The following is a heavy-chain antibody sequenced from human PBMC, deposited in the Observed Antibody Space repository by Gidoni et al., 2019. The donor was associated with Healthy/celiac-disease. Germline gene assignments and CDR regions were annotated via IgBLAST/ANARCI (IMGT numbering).Heavy chain of an antibody. CDR1: GGTFSSYA. J-gene: IGHJ5*02. CDR2: IIPIFGTA. Sequence: QVQLVQSGAEVKKPGSSVKVSCKASGGTFSSYAISWVRQAPGQGLEWMGGIIPIFGTANYAQKFQGRVTITADESTSTAYMELSSLRSEDTAVYYCARGGVVTYYDSSGQFDPWGQGTLVTVSS. D-gene: IGHD3-22*01. CDR3: ARGGVVTYYDSSGQFDP. V-gene: IGHV1-69*01.